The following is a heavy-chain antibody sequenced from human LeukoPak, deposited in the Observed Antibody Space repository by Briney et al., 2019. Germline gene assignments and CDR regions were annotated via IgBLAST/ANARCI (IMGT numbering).Heavy chain of an antibody. Sequence: SETLSLTCTVSGGSISTYYWSWIRQPPGKGLEWIGHIKTSGSTHYNPSLRSRITMSVDTSKNQFSLNLSSVTAADTAVYYRAKVAKYYYGSETYFFFEDWGQGTLVTVSS. V-gene: IGHV4-4*07. CDR3: AKVAKYYYGSETYFFFED. J-gene: IGHJ4*02. D-gene: IGHD3-10*01. CDR1: GGSISTYY. CDR2: IKTSGST.